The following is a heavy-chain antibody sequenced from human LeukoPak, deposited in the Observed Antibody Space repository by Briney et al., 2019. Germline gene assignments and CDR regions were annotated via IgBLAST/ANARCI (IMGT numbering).Heavy chain of an antibody. CDR1: GYTFTSYY. V-gene: IGHV1-46*01. CDR3: ARDHHWDLQLRYFDWLSSGNWFDP. Sequence: ASVKVSCKACGYTFTSYYMHWVRQAPGQGLEWMGIINPSGGSTSYAQKFQGRVTMTRDTSTSTVYMELSSLRSEDTAVYYCARDHHWDLQLRYFDWLSSGNWFDPWGQGTLVTVSS. J-gene: IGHJ5*02. D-gene: IGHD3-9*01. CDR2: INPSGGST.